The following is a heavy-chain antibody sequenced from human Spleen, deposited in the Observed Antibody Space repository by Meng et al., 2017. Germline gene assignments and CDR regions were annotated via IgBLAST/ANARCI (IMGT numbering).Heavy chain of an antibody. CDR1: GYTFTNYG. J-gene: IGHJ6*02. Sequence: ASVKVSCKASGYTFTNYGISWVRQAPGQGLEWMGWITAYNGDTNYEEKFQGRVTMTRDTSISTAYMELSRLRSDDTAVYYCARVDSNYYYYYYYGMDVWGQGTTVTVSS. CDR2: ITAYNGDT. CDR3: ARVDSNYYYYYYYGMDV. V-gene: IGHV1-18*01. D-gene: IGHD4-11*01.